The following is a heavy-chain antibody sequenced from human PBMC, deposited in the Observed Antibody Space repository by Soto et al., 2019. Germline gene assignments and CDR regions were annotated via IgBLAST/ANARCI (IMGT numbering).Heavy chain of an antibody. V-gene: IGHV3-23*01. D-gene: IGHD5-12*01. CDR3: SLNGRGCSGYDGRFGY. CDR1: GFPFSRYA. CDR2: ISGSGGST. J-gene: IGHJ4*02. Sequence: PXXSLKLSFATSGFPFSRYAMSWVRQAPGKGLEWVSAISGSGGSTYYADSVKGRFTISRDNSKNTLFLQMNRLRAGDTAVFYWSLNGRGCSGYDGRFGYWGQGTLVNVSS.